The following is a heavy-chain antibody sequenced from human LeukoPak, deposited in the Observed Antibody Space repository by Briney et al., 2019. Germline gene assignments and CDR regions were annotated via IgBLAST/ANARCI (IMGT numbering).Heavy chain of an antibody. J-gene: IGHJ3*02. Sequence: QPGGSLRLSCEASRFTFSNYAMSWVRQAPGKGLEWVSVISGSGGSTYYADSVKGRFTISRDNSKNTLYLQMNSLRAEDTAVYYCAKAYYDFWSGSDHAFDIWGQGTMVTVSS. CDR2: ISGSGGST. V-gene: IGHV3-23*01. CDR1: RFTFSNYA. D-gene: IGHD3-3*01. CDR3: AKAYYDFWSGSDHAFDI.